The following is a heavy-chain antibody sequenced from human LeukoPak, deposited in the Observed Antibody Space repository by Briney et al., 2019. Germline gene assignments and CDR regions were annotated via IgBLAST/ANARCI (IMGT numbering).Heavy chain of an antibody. CDR2: LSHAGNT. Sequence: SETLSLTCSVSGDSVRNDFNYWGWVRQPPGKGLEWVACLSHAGNTCYNPSLDSRLSISVDTSKNQFSPKFSSVAAADTALYWCGRYNAPRRVGFDFWGQGILVTVSS. CDR3: GRYNAPRRVGFDF. J-gene: IGHJ4*02. CDR1: GDSVRNDFNY. V-gene: IGHV4-39*01. D-gene: IGHD1-14*01.